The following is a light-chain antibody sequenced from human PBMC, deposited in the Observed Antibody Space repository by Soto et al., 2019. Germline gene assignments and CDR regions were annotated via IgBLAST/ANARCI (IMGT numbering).Light chain of an antibody. CDR3: QQRRNWPLT. V-gene: IGKV3-11*01. CDR1: QSVSTY. Sequence: EIVLTQSPATLSLSPGDRATLSCRASQSVSTYFAWYQQKPGQPPRLLIYDASNRATGIPARFSGSGSETDFTLTISSLEPEDFAVYYCQQRRNWPLTFGQGTKVEIK. CDR2: DAS. J-gene: IGKJ1*01.